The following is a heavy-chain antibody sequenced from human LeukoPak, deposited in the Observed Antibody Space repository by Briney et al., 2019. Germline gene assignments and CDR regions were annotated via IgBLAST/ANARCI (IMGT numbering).Heavy chain of an antibody. V-gene: IGHV4-39*01. CDR3: ARRSHKDRRAAFDI. J-gene: IGHJ3*02. Sequence: SETLSLTCTVSGGSISSSSYYWGWIRQPPGKGLEWIGSIYYSGSTYYNPSLRSRVTISVDTSKNQFSLKLSSVTAADTAVYYCARRSHKDRRAAFDIWGQGTMVTVSS. D-gene: IGHD1-14*01. CDR1: GGSISSSSYY. CDR2: IYYSGST.